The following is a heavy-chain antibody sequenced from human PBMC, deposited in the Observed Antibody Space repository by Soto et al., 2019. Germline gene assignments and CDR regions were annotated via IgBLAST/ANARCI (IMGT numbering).Heavy chain of an antibody. CDR3: VRRNGYCVSTKCRGYYGMDV. D-gene: IGHD2-2*03. J-gene: IGHJ6*02. V-gene: IGHV4-39*01. Sequence: SGTLSLTCTVSGGSVSSNDYSWGWVRQSPGEGLEWIGAIYSHDDTHYNPSLLSRVTISVDTSKNEFSLRLNSVTAADTAVYYCVRRNGYCVSTKCRGYYGMDVWGQGTTVT. CDR2: IYSHDDT. CDR1: GGSVSSNDYS.